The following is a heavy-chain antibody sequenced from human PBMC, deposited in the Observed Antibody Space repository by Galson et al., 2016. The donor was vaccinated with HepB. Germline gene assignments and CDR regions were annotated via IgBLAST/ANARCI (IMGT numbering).Heavy chain of an antibody. CDR2: INQDGSEI. CDR1: GFTFSTFW. CDR3: ARVSSSWRDY. Sequence: SLRLSCAASGFTFSTFWMSWVRQAPGKGLEWVANINQDGSEIYYVDSVKGRFTISRDNAKNSLYLQMNSLRVEDTAVYFCARVSSSWRDYWGQGTRVTVSS. V-gene: IGHV3-7*03. J-gene: IGHJ4*02. D-gene: IGHD6-13*01.